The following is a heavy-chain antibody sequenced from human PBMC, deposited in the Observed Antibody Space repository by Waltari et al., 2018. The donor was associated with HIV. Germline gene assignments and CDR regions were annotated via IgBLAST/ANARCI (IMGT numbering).Heavy chain of an antibody. Sequence: QVQLQESGPGLVKPSETLSLTCTVSGGSISSYYWSWLRQPPGKGLEWIGYIYYIGSTNYNPSLKSRVTISVDTSKNQFSLKLSSVTAADTAVYYCAGQQLAPSPPVGYWGQGTLVTVSS. D-gene: IGHD6-13*01. CDR3: AGQQLAPSPPVGY. CDR1: GGSISSYY. V-gene: IGHV4-59*01. CDR2: IYYIGST. J-gene: IGHJ4*02.